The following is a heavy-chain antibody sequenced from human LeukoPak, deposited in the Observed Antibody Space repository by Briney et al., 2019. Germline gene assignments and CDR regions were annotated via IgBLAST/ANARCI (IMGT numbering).Heavy chain of an antibody. CDR2: IYYTGST. CDR1: GGSISSYY. V-gene: IGHV4-59*01. D-gene: IGHD3-10*01. Sequence: SETQSLTCTVTGGSISSYYWSWIRQPPGKGLEWIGYIYYTGSTNYNPSLKSRVTISVDTSKNQFPLKLTSVTAADTAIYYCARGPPGGQFDPWGQGTLVTVSS. J-gene: IGHJ5*02. CDR3: ARGPPGGQFDP.